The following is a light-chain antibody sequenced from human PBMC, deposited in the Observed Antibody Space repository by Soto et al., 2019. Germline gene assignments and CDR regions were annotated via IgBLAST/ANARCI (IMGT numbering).Light chain of an antibody. Sequence: DIQMTQSPSTLAASVGDRFTITCRASQSISNWLAWYQQKPGRAPNFLIYDASTLESGVPSRFSGSGSGTEFTLTITNLQPDDFATFYCQQYSTFPRTFGQGTKVDIK. CDR2: DAS. CDR3: QQYSTFPRT. V-gene: IGKV1-5*01. J-gene: IGKJ1*01. CDR1: QSISNW.